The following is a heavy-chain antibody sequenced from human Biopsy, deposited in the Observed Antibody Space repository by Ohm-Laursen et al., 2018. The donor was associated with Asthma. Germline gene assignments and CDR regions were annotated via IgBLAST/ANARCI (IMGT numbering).Heavy chain of an antibody. J-gene: IGHJ6*02. CDR2: ISYDGRNT. CDR1: GFTFDNYT. Sequence: SLRLSCTASGFTFDNYTMHWVRQAPGKGLEWVTIISYDGRNTYYADSVEGRFTITRDNSKNTLFLQMSSLRPEDTAVYYCARGGLHYYEYYGMDVWGQGTTVTVSS. D-gene: IGHD2-21*02. CDR3: ARGGLHYYEYYGMDV. V-gene: IGHV3-30*04.